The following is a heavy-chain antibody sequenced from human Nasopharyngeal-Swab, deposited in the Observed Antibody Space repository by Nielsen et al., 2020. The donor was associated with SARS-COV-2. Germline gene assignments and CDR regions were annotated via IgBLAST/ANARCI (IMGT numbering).Heavy chain of an antibody. CDR1: GFTFSSYS. D-gene: IGHD6-19*01. V-gene: IGHV3-21*01. J-gene: IGHJ2*01. CDR3: ARLSKQWLVRPYWYFDL. CDR2: ISSSSSYI. Sequence: GESLKISCAASGFTFSSYSMNWVRQAPGKGLEWVSSISSSSSYIYYADSVKGRFTISRDNAKNSLYLQMNSLRAEDTAVYYCARLSKQWLVRPYWYFDLWGRGTLVTVS.